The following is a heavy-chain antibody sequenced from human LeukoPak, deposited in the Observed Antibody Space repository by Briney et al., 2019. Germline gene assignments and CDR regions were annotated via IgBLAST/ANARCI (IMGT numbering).Heavy chain of an antibody. V-gene: IGHV4-30-4*01. CDR1: GGSISSGDYY. D-gene: IGHD3-9*01. CDR3: ARDRHYDILTGYHNWFDP. Sequence: SETLSLTCTVSGGSISSGDYYWSWIRQPPGKGLEWIGYIYYSGSTYYNPSLKSRVTISVDTSKNQFSLELSSVTAADTAVYYCARDRHYDILTGYHNWFDPWGQGTLVTVSS. J-gene: IGHJ5*02. CDR2: IYYSGST.